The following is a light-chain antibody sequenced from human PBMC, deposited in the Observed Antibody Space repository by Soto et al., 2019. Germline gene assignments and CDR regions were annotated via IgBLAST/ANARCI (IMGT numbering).Light chain of an antibody. CDR3: QQYNNWRIT. J-gene: IGKJ5*01. CDR1: QSVSSN. V-gene: IGKV3-15*01. Sequence: EKVMTQSPATLSVSQGERATLSCRASQSVSSNLAWYQQKPGQAPRLLIYGASTRATGIPARFSGSGSGTEFTLTISSLQSEDFAVYYCQQYNNWRITFGQGTRLE. CDR2: GAS.